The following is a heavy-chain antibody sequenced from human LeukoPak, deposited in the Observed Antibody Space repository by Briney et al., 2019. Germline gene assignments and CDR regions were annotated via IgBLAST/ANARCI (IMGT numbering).Heavy chain of an antibody. CDR2: ISSSSSYI. Sequence: PGGSLRLSCAASGFTFSSYSMNWVRQAPGKGLEWVSSISSSSSYIYYADSVKGRFTISRDNAKNSLYLQMNSLRAEDTAVYYCASIGGSSSWNEIDYWGQGTLVTVSS. CDR3: ASIGGSSSWNEIDY. J-gene: IGHJ4*02. CDR1: GFTFSSYS. D-gene: IGHD6-13*01. V-gene: IGHV3-21*01.